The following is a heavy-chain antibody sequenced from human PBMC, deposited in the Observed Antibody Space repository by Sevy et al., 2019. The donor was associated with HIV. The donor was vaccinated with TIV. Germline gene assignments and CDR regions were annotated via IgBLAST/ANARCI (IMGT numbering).Heavy chain of an antibody. D-gene: IGHD6-19*01. Sequence: GGSLRLSCAASGFTCRNAWMNWVRQAPGKGLEWVGHIKSKNVGETTANVAPVEGRFTISIDDSKTTHYLQMNSLKVEDTDVYYCSSDRAEAGKVEFDYWGQGTLVTVSS. CDR1: GFTCRNAW. CDR2: IKSKNVGETT. V-gene: IGHV3-15*01. J-gene: IGHJ4*02. CDR3: SSDRAEAGKVEFDY.